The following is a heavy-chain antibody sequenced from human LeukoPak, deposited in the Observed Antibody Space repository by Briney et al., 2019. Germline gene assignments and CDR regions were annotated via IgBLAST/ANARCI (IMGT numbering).Heavy chain of an antibody. J-gene: IGHJ4*02. CDR3: ASLDPPEYSVPNSSGWGSDY. CDR2: IYTSGST. Sequence: SETLSLTCTVSGGSISSYYWSWIRQPAGKGLEWIGRIYTSGSTNYNPSLKSRVTMSVDTSKNQFSLKPSSVTAADTAVYYCASLDPPEYSVPNSSGWGSDYWGQGTLVTVSS. V-gene: IGHV4-4*07. D-gene: IGHD6-19*01. CDR1: GGSISSYY.